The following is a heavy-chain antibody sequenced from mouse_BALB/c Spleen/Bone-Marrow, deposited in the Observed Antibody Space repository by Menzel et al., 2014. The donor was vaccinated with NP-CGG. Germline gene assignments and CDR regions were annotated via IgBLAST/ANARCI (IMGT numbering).Heavy chain of an antibody. V-gene: IGHV1-7*01. J-gene: IGHJ4*01. CDR1: GYTFISYW. D-gene: IGHD2-1*01. CDR2: INPSTGYT. Sequence: LEESGAGLAKPGASVKMSCKASGYTFISYWMHWVKQRPGQGLEWIGYINPSTGYTDYNQKFNDKATLTADKSSSTAYMQLSSLTSKDSAVYYCARGNPLYAMDYWGQGTSVTVSS. CDR3: ARGNPLYAMDY.